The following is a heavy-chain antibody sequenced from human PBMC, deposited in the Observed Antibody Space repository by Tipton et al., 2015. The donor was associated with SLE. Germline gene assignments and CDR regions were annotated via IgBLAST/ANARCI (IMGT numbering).Heavy chain of an antibody. J-gene: IGHJ4*02. D-gene: IGHD4-17*01. V-gene: IGHV3-7*01. Sequence: SLRLSCAASGFPFSSYLMRWVRQAPGKGLGWVANIKQDGSEKYYVDSVKGRFTISRDNAKNSLYLQRNSLRAEDTAVYYCARGYYGDPLDYWGQGTLVTVSS. CDR3: ARGYYGDPLDY. CDR1: GFPFSSYL. CDR2: IKQDGSEK.